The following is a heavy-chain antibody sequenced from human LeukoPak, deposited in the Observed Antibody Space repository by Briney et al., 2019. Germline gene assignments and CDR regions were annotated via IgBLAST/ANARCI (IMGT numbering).Heavy chain of an antibody. CDR3: TKDRHSGYDFDY. CDR2: INHSGST. V-gene: IGHV4-34*01. D-gene: IGHD5-12*01. CDR1: GGSFSGYY. Sequence: SETLSLTCAVYGGSFSGYYWSWIRQPPGKGLEWIGEINHSGSTNYNPSLKSRVTISVDTSKNQFSLKLSSVTAEDTAVYYCTKDRHSGYDFDYWGQGTLVTVSS. J-gene: IGHJ4*02.